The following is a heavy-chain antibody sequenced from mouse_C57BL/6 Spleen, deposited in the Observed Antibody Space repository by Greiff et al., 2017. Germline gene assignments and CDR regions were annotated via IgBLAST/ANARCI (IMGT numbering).Heavy chain of an antibody. CDR1: GYTFTGYW. Sequence: QVQLQQSGAELMKPGASVKLSCKATGYTFTGYWIEWVKQRPGHGLEWIGEILPGSGTTNYTEKFKGKATFTADTSYNTTYMQLSSLTTEDSAICYCAQRPYYFDYRGPGTTLTAAS. CDR3: AQRPYYFDY. CDR2: ILPGSGTT. V-gene: IGHV1-9*01. J-gene: IGHJ2*01.